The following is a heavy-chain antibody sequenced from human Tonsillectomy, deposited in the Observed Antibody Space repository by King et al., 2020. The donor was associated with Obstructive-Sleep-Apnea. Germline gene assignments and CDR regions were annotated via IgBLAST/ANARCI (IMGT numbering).Heavy chain of an antibody. V-gene: IGHV3-30*18. CDR1: GFTFSSYG. J-gene: IGHJ4*02. D-gene: IGHD4-17*01. Sequence: VQLVESGGDVVQPGRSLRLSCAASGFTFSSYGMHWVRQAPGKGLEWVAVISYDGYKEFYADSVKGRFTISRDSSRNTLYLQMNSLRPEDTAVYYCAKAWTVTTLQCACDYWGQGTLVTVSS. CDR3: AKAWTVTTLQCACDY. CDR2: ISYDGYKE.